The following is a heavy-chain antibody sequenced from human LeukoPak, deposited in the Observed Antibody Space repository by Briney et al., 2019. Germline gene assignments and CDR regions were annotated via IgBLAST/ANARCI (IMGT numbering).Heavy chain of an antibody. CDR3: ARDFGAPAAFDI. Sequence: SETLSLTCTVSDDSINIHTYYWGWIRQPPGKGLEWIGSIYYSGSTYYNPSLKSRVTISVDTSKNQFSLKLSSVTAADTAVYYCARDFGAPAAFDIWGQGTMVTVSS. CDR1: DDSINIHTYY. CDR2: IYYSGST. J-gene: IGHJ3*02. V-gene: IGHV4-39*07. D-gene: IGHD3-10*01.